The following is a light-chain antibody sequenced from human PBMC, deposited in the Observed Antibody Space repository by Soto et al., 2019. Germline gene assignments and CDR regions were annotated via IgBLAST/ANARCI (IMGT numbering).Light chain of an antibody. Sequence: QTVVTQERSFSVSPGGTVIVTCGLTSGSVSTSYYPSWYQQSPGLAPRTLIYNTTTRSSGVPDRFSGSILGNKAALTITGAQSDDESDYLCALYVGSGTVVFGGGTKHTVL. V-gene: IGLV8-61*01. CDR1: SGSVSTSYY. J-gene: IGLJ2*01. CDR2: NTT. CDR3: ALYVGSGTVV.